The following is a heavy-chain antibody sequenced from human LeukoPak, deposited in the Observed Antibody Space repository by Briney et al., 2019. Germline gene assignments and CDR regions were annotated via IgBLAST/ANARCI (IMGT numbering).Heavy chain of an antibody. CDR3: AGRSGIAVAGDFDY. CDR2: ISGSGDST. J-gene: IGHJ4*02. V-gene: IGHV3-23*01. CDR1: GFTFSNYA. D-gene: IGHD6-19*01. Sequence: GGSLRLSCAASGFTFSNYAMRWVRQAPGKGLEWVSGISGSGDSTYYAECGKGRFTISRDNSKNTLYLQMNSLRAEDTDVYYCAGRSGIAVAGDFDYWGQGTLVTVSS.